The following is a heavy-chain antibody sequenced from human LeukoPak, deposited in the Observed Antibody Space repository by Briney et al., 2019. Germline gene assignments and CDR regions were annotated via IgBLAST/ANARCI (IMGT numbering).Heavy chain of an antibody. D-gene: IGHD3-22*01. J-gene: IGHJ4*02. CDR2: IYYSGST. V-gene: IGHV4-59*08. Sequence: SETLSLTCTVSGGSISSYYWSWIRQPPGKGLEWIGYIYYSGSTNYNPSLKSRVTISVDTSKNQFSLKLGSVTAADTVVYYCARLHYYDSSGCRTLFDYWGQGTLVTVSS. CDR3: ARLHYYDSSGCRTLFDY. CDR1: GGSISSYY.